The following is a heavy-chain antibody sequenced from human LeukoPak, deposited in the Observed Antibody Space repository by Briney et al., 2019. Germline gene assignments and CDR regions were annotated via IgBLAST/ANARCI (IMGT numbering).Heavy chain of an antibody. CDR2: INPNSGGT. V-gene: IGHV1-2*02. CDR1: GYSFTSYW. CDR3: ARADSSGYYPGVVYYYYYMDV. Sequence: GESLKISCKGSGYSFTSYWIGWVRQAPGQGLEWMGWINPNSGGTNYAQKFQGRVTMTRDTSISTAYMELSRLRSDDTAVYYCARADSSGYYPGVVYYYYYMDVWGKGTTVTVSS. J-gene: IGHJ6*03. D-gene: IGHD3-22*01.